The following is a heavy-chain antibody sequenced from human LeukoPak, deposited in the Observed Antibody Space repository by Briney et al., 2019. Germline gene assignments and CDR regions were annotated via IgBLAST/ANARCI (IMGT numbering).Heavy chain of an antibody. V-gene: IGHV4-38-2*01. D-gene: IGHD5-24*01. CDR1: GYSISSGYY. J-gene: IGHJ6*03. CDR3: ARGTDERWLQWGNYYMDV. Sequence: SETLSLTCAVSGYSISSGYYWGWIRQPPGKGLEWIESFSHSGSTYYNPSLKSRVTISVDTSKNQFSLKLSSVTAADTAVYYCARGTDERWLQWGNYYMDVWGKGTTVTVSS. CDR2: FSHSGST.